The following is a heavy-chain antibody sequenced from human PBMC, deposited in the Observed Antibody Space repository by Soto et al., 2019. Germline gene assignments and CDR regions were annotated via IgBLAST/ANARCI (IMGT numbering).Heavy chain of an antibody. J-gene: IGHJ4*02. Sequence: QVQLQESGPGLVKPSETLSLTCTVSGGSISSYYWSWIRQPPGKGLEWIGYIYYSGSTNYNPSLKSRVTISVDTSKNQSSLKLSSVTAADTAVYYCARHLNYYGSGSYFDYWGQGTLVTVSS. D-gene: IGHD3-10*01. CDR2: IYYSGST. CDR3: ARHLNYYGSGSYFDY. CDR1: GGSISSYY. V-gene: IGHV4-59*08.